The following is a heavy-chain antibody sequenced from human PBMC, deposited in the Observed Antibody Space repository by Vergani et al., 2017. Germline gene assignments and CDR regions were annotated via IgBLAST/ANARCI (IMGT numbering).Heavy chain of an antibody. D-gene: IGHD6-19*01. J-gene: IGHJ6*02. V-gene: IGHV5-51*01. CDR3: TRDQKAVAGFYYYYGMDV. CDR1: GYSFTSYW. Sequence: EVQLVQSGAEVKKPGESLKISCKGSGYSFTSYWIGWVRQMPGKGLEWMGIIYPGDSDTRYSPSFQGQVTISADTSISTAYLQWSSLKASDTAMDYCTRDQKAVAGFYYYYGMDVGGQGTTVTVAS. CDR2: IYPGDSDT.